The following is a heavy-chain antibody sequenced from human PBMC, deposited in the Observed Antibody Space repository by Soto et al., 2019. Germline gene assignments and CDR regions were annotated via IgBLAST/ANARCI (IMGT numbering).Heavy chain of an antibody. J-gene: IGHJ4*02. D-gene: IGHD3-22*01. V-gene: IGHV1-69*12. CDR2: IIPIFGTA. Sequence: QVQLVQSGAEVKKPGSSVKVSCKASGGTFCSYAISWVRQAPGQGLEWMGGIIPIFGTANYAQKFQGRVTITADDSTSTADMELSSLRSEDTAVYYCAREWVYDSSKKLDYWGQGTLVTVSS. CDR3: AREWVYDSSKKLDY. CDR1: GGTFCSYA.